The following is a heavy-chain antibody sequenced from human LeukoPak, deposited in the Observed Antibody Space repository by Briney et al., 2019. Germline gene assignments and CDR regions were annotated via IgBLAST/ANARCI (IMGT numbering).Heavy chain of an antibody. V-gene: IGHV3-7*01. CDR3: ATYTNWVAGDV. Sequence: GGSLRLSCVAPGFMFSDSWMSWVRQAPGKGLEWVADIDKDGSEKDYVDSVKGRFTISRDNAKNSLYLQMDSLRADDTAVYYCATYTNWVAGDVWGQGTTVSVSS. D-gene: IGHD7-27*01. CDR1: GFMFSDSW. CDR2: IDKDGSEK. J-gene: IGHJ6*02.